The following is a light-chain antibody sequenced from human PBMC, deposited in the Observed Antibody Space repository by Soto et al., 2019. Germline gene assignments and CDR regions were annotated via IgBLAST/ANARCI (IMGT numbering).Light chain of an antibody. CDR1: QSISSS. V-gene: IGKV1-39*01. CDR2: AAS. Sequence: DIQMTQSPSSLSASVGDRVTITCRASQSISSSLNWYQQKPGEAPKLLIYAASSLQSGVPSRFSRSGSGTDFTLTISSLQPEDFATYFCQQSYSTPRFTFGPGTKVDIK. J-gene: IGKJ3*01. CDR3: QQSYSTPRFT.